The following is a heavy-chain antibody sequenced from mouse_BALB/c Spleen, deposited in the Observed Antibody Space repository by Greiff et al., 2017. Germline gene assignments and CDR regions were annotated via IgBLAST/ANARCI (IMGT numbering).Heavy chain of an antibody. Sequence: EVQLVETGGGLVQPKGSLKLSCAASGFTFNSYAMNWVRQAPGKGLEWVAGIGSKSNNYATYYADSVKDRFTISRDDSQSMLYLQMNNLKTEDTAMYYCALSAMNTSGFAYWGQGTLVTVSA. J-gene: IGHJ3*01. CDR3: ALSAMNTSGFAY. V-gene: IGHV10S3*01. D-gene: IGHD2-4*01. CDR2: IGSKSNNYAT. CDR1: GFTFNSYA.